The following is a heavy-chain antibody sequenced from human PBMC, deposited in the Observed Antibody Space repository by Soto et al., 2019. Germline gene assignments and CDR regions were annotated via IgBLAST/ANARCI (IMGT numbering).Heavy chain of an antibody. CDR1: GYTFTNHG. CDR3: ARHFYPVAYFFDY. V-gene: IGHV1-18*04. CDR2: VSGYNDKT. J-gene: IGHJ4*02. D-gene: IGHD2-21*01. Sequence: GASVKVSCKASGYTFTNHGISWVRQAPGQGLEWVGWVSGYNDKTKSAQKFQGRVTMTTDTSTSTAYMELRSLRSDDTAVYYCARHFYPVAYFFDYWGQGTLVTVSS.